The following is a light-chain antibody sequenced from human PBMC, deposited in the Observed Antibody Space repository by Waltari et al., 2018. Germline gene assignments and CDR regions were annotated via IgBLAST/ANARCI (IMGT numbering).Light chain of an antibody. CDR1: NLGDKY. CDR3: LAWDSITAV. CDR2: HDS. J-gene: IGLJ1*01. Sequence: SYKLTQPPSVSVSPGQTASISCSGDNLGDKYTSWYQQKAGQSPVLVIYHDSRRPSGIPDRFSGSTSGNTASLTISGTHALFEADCYCLAWDSITAVFGTGTKLTVL. V-gene: IGLV3-1*01.